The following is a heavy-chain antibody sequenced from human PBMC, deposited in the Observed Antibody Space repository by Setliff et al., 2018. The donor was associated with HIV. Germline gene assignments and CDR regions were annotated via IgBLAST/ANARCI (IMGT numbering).Heavy chain of an antibody. J-gene: IGHJ6*02. CDR2: ISSSGSTI. CDR1: GFSISSDG. CDR3: ARVFLEWLLYRPDYVMDV. Sequence: LSLTCTLSGFSISSDGFYWNWVRQAPGKGLEWVSDISSSGSTIYYADSVKGRFTISRDNAKNSLYLQMNSLRAEDTAVYYCARVFLEWLLYRPDYVMDVWGQGTTVTVSS. V-gene: IGHV3-48*03. D-gene: IGHD3-3*01.